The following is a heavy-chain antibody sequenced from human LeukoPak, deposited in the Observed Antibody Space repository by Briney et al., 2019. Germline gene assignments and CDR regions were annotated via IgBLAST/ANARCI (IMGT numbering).Heavy chain of an antibody. CDR3: ARDRAASRNWFDP. V-gene: IGHV3-30-3*01. D-gene: IGHD5-18*01. CDR2: ISYDGSNK. Sequence: GGSLRLSCAASGFTFSSYAMHWVRQAPGKGLEWVAVISYDGSNKYYADSVKGRFTISRDNSKSTLYLQMNSLRAEDTAVYYCARDRAASRNWFDPWGQGTLVTVSS. J-gene: IGHJ5*02. CDR1: GFTFSSYA.